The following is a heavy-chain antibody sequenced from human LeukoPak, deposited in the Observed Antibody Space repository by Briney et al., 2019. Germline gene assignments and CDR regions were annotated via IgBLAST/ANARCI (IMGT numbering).Heavy chain of an antibody. J-gene: IGHJ4*02. D-gene: IGHD3-10*01. CDR3: ARVDTMVRGAPGGY. CDR2: MSPNSGNT. V-gene: IGHV1-8*01. Sequence: GASVKVSCKASGYTFTSYDINWVRQATGQGLEWMGWMSPNSGNTGYAQKFQGRVTMTRNTSISTAYMELSSLRSEDTAVYYCARVDTMVRGAPGGYWGQGTLVTVSS. CDR1: GYTFTSYD.